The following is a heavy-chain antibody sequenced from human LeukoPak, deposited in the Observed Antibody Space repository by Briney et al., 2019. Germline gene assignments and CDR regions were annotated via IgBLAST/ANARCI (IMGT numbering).Heavy chain of an antibody. CDR1: GCTFSNAW. V-gene: IGHV3-15*01. D-gene: IGHD2-8*01. J-gene: IGHJ4*02. CDR2: IKSKTDGGTT. Sequence: GGSVRLSCAASGCTFSNAWMIWVRQAPGKGLEWVGRIKSKTDGGTTVYEGHVQGRFTISRDDSKNTLYLQMNSLKTEDTAVYYCTTEAVYGISYWGQRT. CDR3: TTEAVYGISY.